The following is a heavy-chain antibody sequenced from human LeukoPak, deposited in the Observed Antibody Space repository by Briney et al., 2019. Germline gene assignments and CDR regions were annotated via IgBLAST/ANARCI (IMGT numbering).Heavy chain of an antibody. CDR3: TRVGYIDEGIDY. CDR1: GFTFSTYW. Sequence: GGSLRLSCAASGFTFSTYWMTWVRQAPGKGLEWVANIKQDGSEKNYVDSVKGRFTISRDNAKNSLYLQMNSLRAEDTAIYYCTRVGYIDEGIDYWGQGTLVTVSS. V-gene: IGHV3-7*04. CDR2: IKQDGSEK. D-gene: IGHD5-24*01. J-gene: IGHJ4*02.